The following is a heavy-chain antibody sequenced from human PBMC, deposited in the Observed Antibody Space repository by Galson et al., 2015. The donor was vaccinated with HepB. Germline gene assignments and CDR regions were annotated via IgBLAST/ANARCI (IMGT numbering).Heavy chain of an antibody. CDR2: KYHSGSA. D-gene: IGHD3-10*01. CDR3: ARGLWLGESSYGMDV. Sequence: ETLSLTCAVSGGSISSANWWTWVRQSPGKGLEWIGEKYHSGSANYNPSLKSRVTISVDKSNNHFSLRLTSVTAADTAVHYCARGLWLGESSYGMDVWGQGTTVTVSS. CDR1: GGSISSANW. V-gene: IGHV4-4*02. J-gene: IGHJ6*02.